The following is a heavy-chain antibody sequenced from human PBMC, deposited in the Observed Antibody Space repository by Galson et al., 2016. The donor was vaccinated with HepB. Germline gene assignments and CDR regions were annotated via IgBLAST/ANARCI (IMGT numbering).Heavy chain of an antibody. V-gene: IGHV6-1*01. CDR3: ARAVMLGRGMDV. J-gene: IGHJ6*02. CDR2: TFYRSAWEN. D-gene: IGHD3-10*01. CDR1: GDSVYNNGAA. Sequence: CAISGDSVYNNGAAWVWIRQSPSRGLEWLGRTFYRSAWENHYAGSVINRITISPDTSRNQFSLHLHSLTPEDTAVYDCARAVMLGRGMDVWGQGTTVTVSS.